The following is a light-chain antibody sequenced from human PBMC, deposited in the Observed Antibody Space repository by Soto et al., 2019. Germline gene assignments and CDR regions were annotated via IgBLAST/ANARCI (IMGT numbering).Light chain of an antibody. CDR2: HAS. CDR1: ESISNW. Sequence: IQLTQSPTTLPASVGDRVTLTCRASESISNWLAWYQQRTGTAPKLLIYHASILETAVPSRFSGNGSGTEFTLTISSLQPGDFATYYCQQYRTYSFGQGSRVEIK. V-gene: IGKV1-5*01. CDR3: QQYRTYS. J-gene: IGKJ1*01.